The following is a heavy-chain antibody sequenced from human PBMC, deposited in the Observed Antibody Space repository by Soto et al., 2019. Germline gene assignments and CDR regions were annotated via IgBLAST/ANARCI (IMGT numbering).Heavy chain of an antibody. Sequence: QVQLQESGPGLVKPSQTLSLTCTVSGGSISSGGYYWSWIRQHPGKGLEWIGYIYYSGSTYYNPSLKSRVTISVDTSKNQFSLKLSSVTAADTAVYYCPRASDDYSNYEYYYYGMDVWGQGTTVTVSS. J-gene: IGHJ6*02. V-gene: IGHV4-31*03. CDR1: GGSISSGGYY. CDR3: PRASDDYSNYEYYYYGMDV. D-gene: IGHD4-4*01. CDR2: IYYSGST.